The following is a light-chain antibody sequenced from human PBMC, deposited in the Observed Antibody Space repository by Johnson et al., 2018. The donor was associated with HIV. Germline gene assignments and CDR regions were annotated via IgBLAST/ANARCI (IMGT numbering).Light chain of an antibody. CDR3: APWAASLGTGGV. J-gene: IGLJ1*01. Sequence: QSVLTQPPSVSAAPGQRVTISCSGASSTFGNSYISWYQLLPGSPPKLLVFKNNERPSGIPDRFSGSNSGTSATLDITGPQTGDEADYYGAPWAASLGTGGVFGTGTKVSGL. CDR2: KNN. CDR1: SSTFGNSY. V-gene: IGLV1-51*02.